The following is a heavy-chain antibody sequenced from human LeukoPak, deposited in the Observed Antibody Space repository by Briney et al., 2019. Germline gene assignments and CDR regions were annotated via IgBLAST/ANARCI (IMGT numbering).Heavy chain of an antibody. D-gene: IGHD5-12*01. CDR2: IKQDGSEK. Sequence: PGGSLRLSCAASGFTFSSYWMSWVRQAPGKGLEWVANIKQDGSEKYYVDSVKGRFTISRDNAKNSLYLQMNSLRAEDTAVYYCARDGGTSGYDLLDYWGQGTLVTVSS. J-gene: IGHJ4*02. CDR1: GFTFSSYW. V-gene: IGHV3-7*01. CDR3: ARDGGTSGYDLLDY.